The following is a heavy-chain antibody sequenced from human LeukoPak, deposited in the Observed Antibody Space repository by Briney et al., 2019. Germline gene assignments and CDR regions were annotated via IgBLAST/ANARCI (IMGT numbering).Heavy chain of an antibody. CDR3: ARAGNFYFHL. Sequence: GGSLRLSCAASGFTFSSYWMHWVRHGPGKGLEWVAGMNGDGRSINYADSVKGRFTISRDNAKNTLYLQMNSLRAEDAAVYYSARAGNFYFHLWGRGTQVTVSS. V-gene: IGHV3-74*01. CDR1: GFTFSSYW. J-gene: IGHJ2*01. CDR2: MNGDGRSI.